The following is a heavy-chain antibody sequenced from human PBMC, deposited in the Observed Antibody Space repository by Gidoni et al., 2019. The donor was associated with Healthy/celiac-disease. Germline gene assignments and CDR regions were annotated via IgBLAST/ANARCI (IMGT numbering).Heavy chain of an antibody. CDR3: ASTLQRITIFGVVEGFFDY. V-gene: IGHV4-59*01. CDR1: GVSFSSYS. J-gene: IGHJ4*02. D-gene: IGHD3-3*01. CDR2: FYYSGST. Sequence: QVQLQESGPGLVKPSETLSLTCTVSGVSFSSYSLSWIRHPPGKGLDWIGYFYYSGSTNYNPSRKSRVTISVDTSKNQFSLKLSSVTAADTAVYYCASTLQRITIFGVVEGFFDYWGQGTLVTVSS.